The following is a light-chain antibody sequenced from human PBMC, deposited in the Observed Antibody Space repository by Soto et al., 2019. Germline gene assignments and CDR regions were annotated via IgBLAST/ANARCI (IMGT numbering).Light chain of an antibody. CDR2: TAS. J-gene: IGKJ5*01. CDR1: QNIYNY. CDR3: HRSFSPLPIS. V-gene: IGKV1-39*01. Sequence: DIQMSQSPSSLSASIGDRVTITCRASQNIYNYLNWYQQKPGKAPKLLIFTASSLRSGVPSRFSGSGSGTDFTLTISTLQPEDFATYSCHRSFSPLPISFGQGTRLEMK.